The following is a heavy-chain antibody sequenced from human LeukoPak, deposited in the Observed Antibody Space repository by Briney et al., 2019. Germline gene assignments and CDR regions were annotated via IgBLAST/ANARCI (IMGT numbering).Heavy chain of an antibody. D-gene: IGHD6-13*01. CDR2: INHSGST. V-gene: IGHV4-34*01. CDR1: GGSFSGYY. J-gene: IGHJ5*02. Sequence: SETLSLTCAVYGGSFSGYYWSWIRQPPGKGLEWFGEINHSGSTNYNPSLKSRVTISVDTSKNQFSLKLSSVTAADTAVYYRARVRYSSSWYVPNWFDPWGQGTLVTVSS. CDR3: ARVRYSSSWYVPNWFDP.